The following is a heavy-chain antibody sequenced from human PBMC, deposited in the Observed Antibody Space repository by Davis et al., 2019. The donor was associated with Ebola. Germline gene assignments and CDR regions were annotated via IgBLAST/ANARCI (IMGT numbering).Heavy chain of an antibody. V-gene: IGHV3-15*01. Sequence: PGGSLRLSCAASGFTFSNAWMSWVRQAPGKGLEWVGRIKTKTYDGTTDYAAPVKGRFTVSRDDSKNTMYLQMNSLETEDTAVYYCTTESGVALKYWGQGTLVTVSS. CDR3: TTESGVALKY. CDR1: GFTFSNAW. D-gene: IGHD3-3*01. CDR2: IKTKTYDGTT. J-gene: IGHJ4*02.